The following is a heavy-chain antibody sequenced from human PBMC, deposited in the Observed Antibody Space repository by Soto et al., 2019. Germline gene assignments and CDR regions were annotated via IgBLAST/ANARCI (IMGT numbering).Heavy chain of an antibody. CDR1: GGTFSRYA. CDR2: IIPIFGTA. CDR3: ARAIVGPTTTGWLDP. J-gene: IGHJ5*02. D-gene: IGHD1-26*01. Sequence: SVKVSCKASGGTFSRYAISWVRQAPGQGLEWTGGIIPIFGTANYAQKFQGRVTITADESTSTAYMELSSLRFEDTAVYYCARAIVGPTTTGWLDPWGQGTLVTVSS. V-gene: IGHV1-69*13.